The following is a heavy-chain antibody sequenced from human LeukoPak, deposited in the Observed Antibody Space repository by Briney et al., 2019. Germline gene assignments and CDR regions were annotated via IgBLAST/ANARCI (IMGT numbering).Heavy chain of an antibody. V-gene: IGHV1-46*01. CDR1: GYTFTSYY. Sequence: ASVKVSCKASGYTFTSYYMHWVRQAPGQGLEWMGIINPSGGSTSYAQKFQGRVTMTRDTSISTAYMELSRLRSDDTAVYYCARWLGDYYYYYMDVWGKGTTVTVSS. CDR3: ARWLGDYYYYYMDV. D-gene: IGHD6-19*01. J-gene: IGHJ6*03. CDR2: INPSGGST.